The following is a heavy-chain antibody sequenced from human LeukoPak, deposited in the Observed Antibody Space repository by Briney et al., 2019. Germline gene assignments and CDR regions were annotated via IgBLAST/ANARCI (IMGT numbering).Heavy chain of an antibody. J-gene: IGHJ6*02. Sequence: PGGSLRLSCAASGFTFSSYWMSWVRQPPGQGLEWIGEINHSGSTNYNPSLKSRVTISVDTSKNQFSLKLSSVTAADTAVYYCARLPGIVGATGDYYYYGMDVWGQGTTVTVSS. CDR1: GFTFSSYW. V-gene: IGHV4-34*01. D-gene: IGHD1-26*01. CDR3: ARLPGIVGATGDYYYYGMDV. CDR2: INHSGST.